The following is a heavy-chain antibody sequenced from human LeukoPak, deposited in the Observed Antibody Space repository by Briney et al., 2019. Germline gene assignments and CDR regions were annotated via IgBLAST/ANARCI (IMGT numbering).Heavy chain of an antibody. CDR1: GLSFSNAW. J-gene: IGHJ5*02. V-gene: IGHV3-15*01. D-gene: IGHD5-24*01. CDR3: TTDDGYNMYNWFDP. CDR2: IKCKIDGGTS. Sequence: PGGSLRLSCEASGLSFSNAWMSWVRQAPGKGLERVGRIKCKIDGGTSIYAAPVKGRFTISRDDSKNSLYLQMHSLKTEDTTVYYCTTDDGYNMYNWFDPWGRGTLVTVSS.